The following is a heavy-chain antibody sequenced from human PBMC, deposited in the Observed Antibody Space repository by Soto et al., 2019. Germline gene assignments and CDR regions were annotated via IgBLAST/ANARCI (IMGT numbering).Heavy chain of an antibody. CDR2: IVVGSGNT. V-gene: IGHV1-58*01. CDR3: AAGGSTAADGTGYYYDRDV. J-gene: IGHJ6*01. D-gene: IGHD6-13*01. CDR1: GFTFTSSA. Sequence: SVQVSCKASGFTFTSSAVQWVRQARGQRLEWIGWIVVGSGNTNYAQNFQERVTITRDMSTSTAYMELSRLRSEDTAVYYCAAGGSTAADGTGYYYDRDV.